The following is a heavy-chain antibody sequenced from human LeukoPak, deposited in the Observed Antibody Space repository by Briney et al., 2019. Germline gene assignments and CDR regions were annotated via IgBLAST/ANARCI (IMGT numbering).Heavy chain of an antibody. J-gene: IGHJ2*01. D-gene: IGHD4-23*01. CDR1: GGSFSGNY. CDR2: IHHSGST. CDR3: ARYGGSGFWFFDL. V-gene: IGHV4-34*01. Sequence: SETLSLTCAVNGGSFSGNYWTWVRQPPGKGLERIGEIHHSGSTNYNPSLKSRVTISLDTSKNQFSLRPNSVTAADTAVYYCARYGGSGFWFFDLWGRGTLVTVSS.